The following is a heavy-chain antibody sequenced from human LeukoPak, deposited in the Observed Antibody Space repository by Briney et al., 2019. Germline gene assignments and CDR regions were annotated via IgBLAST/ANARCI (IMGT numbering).Heavy chain of an antibody. Sequence: GGSLRLSCAASGFTFSSYWMHWVRQATGKGLEWVSAIGTAGDTYYPGSVKGRFTISRENAKNSLYLQMNSLRAGDTAVYYCARGFGRWFGELLGFDYWGQGTLVTVSS. CDR1: GFTFSSYW. CDR3: ARGFGRWFGELLGFDY. J-gene: IGHJ4*02. D-gene: IGHD3-10*01. CDR2: IGTAGDT. V-gene: IGHV3-13*01.